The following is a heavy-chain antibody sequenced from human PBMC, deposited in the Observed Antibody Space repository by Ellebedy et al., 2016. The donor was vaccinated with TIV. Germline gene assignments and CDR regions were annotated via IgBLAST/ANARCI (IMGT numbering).Heavy chain of an antibody. V-gene: IGHV3-23*01. CDR1: GFTFSSYP. CDR3: AKDRTPGDGYWVFDD. Sequence: PGGSLRLSCAASGFTFSSYPMSWVRQAPGKGLEWVSAISVNGDRTYYADSVKGRFTISRDNSMDTLHLQMSSLRVEDTAVYFCAKDRTPGDGYWVFDDWGQGTLVTVSS. D-gene: IGHD5-18*01. J-gene: IGHJ4*02. CDR2: ISVNGDRT.